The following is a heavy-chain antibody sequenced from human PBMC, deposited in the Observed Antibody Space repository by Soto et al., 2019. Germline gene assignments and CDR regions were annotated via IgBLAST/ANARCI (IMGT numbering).Heavy chain of an antibody. J-gene: IGHJ3*02. CDR1: GGTFSSYA. Sequence: ASVKVSCKASGGTFSSYAISWVRQAPGQGLEWMGGIIPIFGTANYAQKFQGRVTITADESTSTAYMELSSLRSEDTAVYYCARNPYYYDSSGYSAFDIWGQGTMVTVSS. CDR2: IIPIFGTA. V-gene: IGHV1-69*13. D-gene: IGHD3-22*01. CDR3: ARNPYYYDSSGYSAFDI.